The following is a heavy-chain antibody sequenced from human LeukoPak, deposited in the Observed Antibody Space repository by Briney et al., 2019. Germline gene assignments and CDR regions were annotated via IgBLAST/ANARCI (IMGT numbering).Heavy chain of an antibody. V-gene: IGHV3-48*03. CDR2: ISSSGSTI. D-gene: IGHD3-10*01. CDR1: GFTFSSYE. J-gene: IGHJ4*02. Sequence: PGGSLRLSCAASGFTFSSYEMNWVRQAPGKGLEWVSYISSSGSTINYADSVKGRFTVSTDNAKNSLSLQMNSLRAEDTAVYYCAKDDYYYGSGTSGRGGQGTLVTVSS. CDR3: AKDDYYYGSGTSGR.